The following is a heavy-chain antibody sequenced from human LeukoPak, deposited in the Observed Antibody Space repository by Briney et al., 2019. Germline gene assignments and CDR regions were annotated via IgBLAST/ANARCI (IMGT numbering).Heavy chain of an antibody. J-gene: IGHJ4*02. V-gene: IGHV4-61*02. CDR2: IYTSGST. CDR1: GGSISSGTYY. D-gene: IGHD5-24*01. CDR3: ARDLGDGYVDDY. Sequence: SQTLSLTCTVSGGSISSGTYYWSWIRQPAGKGLEWIGRIYTSGSTNYNPSLKSRVTISVDTSKNQFSLKLSSLTAADTAVYYCARDLGDGYVDDYWGQGTLVTVSS.